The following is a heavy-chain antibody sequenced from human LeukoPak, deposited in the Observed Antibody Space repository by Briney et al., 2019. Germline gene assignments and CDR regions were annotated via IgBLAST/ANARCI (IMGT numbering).Heavy chain of an antibody. D-gene: IGHD1-26*01. Sequence: ASAKVPCKASGYRFNTHGISWVRQAPGQGLEWMGWVSTYNDKKDYAQKFQGRVTMTRDTSTTTAYMELGSLRSDDTAVYYCARHSGNYAFDYWGQGTLVTVSS. V-gene: IGHV1-18*01. CDR3: ARHSGNYAFDY. CDR2: VSTYNDKK. CDR1: GYRFNTHG. J-gene: IGHJ4*02.